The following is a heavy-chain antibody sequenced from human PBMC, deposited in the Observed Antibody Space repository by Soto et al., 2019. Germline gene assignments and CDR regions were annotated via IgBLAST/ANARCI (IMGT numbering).Heavy chain of an antibody. CDR3: ARDFDVAAAVYFFEF. V-gene: IGHV3-30-3*01. D-gene: IGHD6-13*01. Sequence: QVQLVESGGGVVQPGRSLRLSCAASGFTFSNYGLHWVRQAPGKGREWVTVISYNGNNEYYADSVKGRFTISRDNSKNTLHLQMNSLRAEDTAVYYCARDFDVAAAVYFFEFWGQGTLVTVSS. J-gene: IGHJ4*02. CDR2: ISYNGNNE. CDR1: GFTFSNYG.